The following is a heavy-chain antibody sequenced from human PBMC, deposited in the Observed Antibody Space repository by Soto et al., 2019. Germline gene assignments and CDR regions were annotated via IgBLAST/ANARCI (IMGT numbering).Heavy chain of an antibody. D-gene: IGHD3-16*01. CDR1: EFTFRNYW. J-gene: IGHJ4*02. V-gene: IGHV3-7*03. CDR3: FGGNGGPQ. CDR2: ISPDGRTT. Sequence: GGSLRLSCVTSEFTFRNYWLNWVRQVPGKGLEWVANISPDGRTTNYVDSVKGRFIISIDNVRNSVSLQMNSLRVEDTAVYFCFGGNGGPQWGQGTPVTVSS.